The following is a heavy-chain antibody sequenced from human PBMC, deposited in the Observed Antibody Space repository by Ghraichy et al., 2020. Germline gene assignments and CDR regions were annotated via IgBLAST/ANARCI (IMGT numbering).Heavy chain of an antibody. V-gene: IGHV3-21*01. CDR3: TRAGEEDMVGANDAFDI. J-gene: IGHJ3*02. CDR2: ISSTTTHI. D-gene: IGHD1-26*01. Sequence: GGSLRLSCAASGFTFSSYSMNWVRQAPGKGLEWVSSISSTTTHIYYADSVKGRFTISRDNAKNSLYLQMNSLRAEDTAVYYCTRAGEEDMVGANDAFDIWGRGTLATVSS. CDR1: GFTFSSYS.